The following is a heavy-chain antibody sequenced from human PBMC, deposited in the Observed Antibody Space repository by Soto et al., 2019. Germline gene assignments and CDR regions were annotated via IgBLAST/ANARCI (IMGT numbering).Heavy chain of an antibody. V-gene: IGHV3-7*01. D-gene: IGHD6-19*01. CDR1: GFTLSPYW. J-gene: IGHJ6*02. CDR3: ARDGDASGWYHYGMDV. Sequence: GGSLGLSCAASGFTLSPYWMNWVRQAPGKGLEWVASIKQDGSDKYYVDSVKGRFFISRDNAKNSLYLQLNSLRAEDTAVYYCARDGDASGWYHYGMDVWGQGTLVPAPS. CDR2: IKQDGSDK.